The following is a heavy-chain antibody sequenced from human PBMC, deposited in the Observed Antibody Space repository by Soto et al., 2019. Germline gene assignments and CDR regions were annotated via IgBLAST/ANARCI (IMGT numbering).Heavy chain of an antibody. CDR2: ISGGGSTA. V-gene: IGHV3-23*01. D-gene: IGHD3-22*01. CDR3: AKDSNKYSSSLRGRYFDY. J-gene: IGHJ4*02. Sequence: GGSLRLSCAASGFTFTSYVMSWVRQAPGKGLEWVAGISGGGSTAFYADSVKGRFTISRDNAKNTVVLQMDSLRAEDTAIYYCAKDSNKYSSSLRGRYFDYWGQGTLVTVSS. CDR1: GFTFTSYV.